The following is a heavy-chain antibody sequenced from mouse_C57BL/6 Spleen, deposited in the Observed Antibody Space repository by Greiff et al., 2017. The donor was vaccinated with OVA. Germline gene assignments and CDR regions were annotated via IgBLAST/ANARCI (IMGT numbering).Heavy chain of an antibody. CDR3: AGAAQAAWFAD. J-gene: IGHJ3*01. CDR2: IGPGSGST. V-gene: IGHV1-77*01. Sequence: QVQLQQSGAELVKPGASVQISCKASGYTFTDYYINWVKQRPGQGLEWIGKIGPGSGSTYYNEKFKGKATLTADKSSSTAYMQLSSLTSEDAAVYFCAGAAQAAWFADWGQGTLVTVSA. CDR1: GYTFTDYY. D-gene: IGHD3-2*02.